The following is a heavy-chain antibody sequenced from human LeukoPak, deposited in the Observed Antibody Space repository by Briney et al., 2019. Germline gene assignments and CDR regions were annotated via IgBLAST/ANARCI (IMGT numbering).Heavy chain of an antibody. Sequence: ASVTVSCTASGYTFTSYDINWVRQATGQGLEWMGWMNPNSGNTGYAQKFKGRVTMTRNTSISTAYMELSSLRSEDTAVYYCARVARPRRNWFDPWGQGTLVTVSS. CDR2: MNPNSGNT. CDR1: GYTFTSYD. J-gene: IGHJ5*02. V-gene: IGHV1-8*01. CDR3: ARVARPRRNWFDP. D-gene: IGHD5-12*01.